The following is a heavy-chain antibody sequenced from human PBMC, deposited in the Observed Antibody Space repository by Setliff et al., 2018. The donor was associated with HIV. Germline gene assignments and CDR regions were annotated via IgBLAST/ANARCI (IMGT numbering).Heavy chain of an antibody. CDR3: ATQRLVRLGDLKNCFDP. J-gene: IGHJ5*02. CDR2: INTNTGNP. D-gene: IGHD3-16*01. V-gene: IGHV7-4-1*02. Sequence: ASVKVPCKASGYTFTTYGMNWVRQAPGQGLEWIGWINTNTGNPTYAQGFTGGRFVCSLDTSVTTAYLQISSLKAEDTAIYYCATQRLVRLGDLKNCFDPWGQGTLVTVSS. CDR1: GYTFTTYG.